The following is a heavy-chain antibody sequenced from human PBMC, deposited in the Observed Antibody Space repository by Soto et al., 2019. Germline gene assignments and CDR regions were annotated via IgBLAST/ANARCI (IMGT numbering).Heavy chain of an antibody. V-gene: IGHV1-2*02. CDR3: ARDLGSPIAVAGTYYYYGMDV. J-gene: IGHJ6*02. CDR2: INPNSGGT. Sequence: AASVKVSCKASGYTFTGYYMHWVRQAPGQGLEWMGWINPNSGGTNYAQKFQGRVTMTRDTSISTAYMELSRLRSDDTAVYYCARDLGSPIAVAGTYYYYGMDVWGQGTTVTVSS. CDR1: GYTFTGYY. D-gene: IGHD6-19*01.